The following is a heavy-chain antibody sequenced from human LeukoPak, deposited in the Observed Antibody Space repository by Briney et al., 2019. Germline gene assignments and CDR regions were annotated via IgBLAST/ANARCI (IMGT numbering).Heavy chain of an antibody. V-gene: IGHV1-2*06. CDR3: AREYSSGWYGDY. J-gene: IGHJ4*02. CDR1: GYTFTGYY. CDR2: FNPNSGGT. Sequence: ASVKVSCKASGYTFTGYYMHWVRQAPGQGLEWMGRFNPNSGGTRYAQKFQGRVTMTRDTSISTAYMELSRLRSDDKAVYYCAREYSSGWYGDYWGQGTLVTVSS. D-gene: IGHD6-19*01.